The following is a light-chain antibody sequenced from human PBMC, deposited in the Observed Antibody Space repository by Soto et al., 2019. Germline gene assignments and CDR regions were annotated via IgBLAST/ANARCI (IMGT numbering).Light chain of an antibody. J-gene: IGKJ1*01. CDR1: QSITNS. CDR3: QQSYSSPRT. V-gene: IGKV1-39*01. CDR2: VAS. Sequence: DIQMTQSPSSLSASVGDRVTITCRASQSITNSLNWYQQKPGKAPQLLIYVASNLQSGVPSRFSGSGSGTHFTLTISSLQPEDFATYYCQQSYSSPRTFGQGTKVEIK.